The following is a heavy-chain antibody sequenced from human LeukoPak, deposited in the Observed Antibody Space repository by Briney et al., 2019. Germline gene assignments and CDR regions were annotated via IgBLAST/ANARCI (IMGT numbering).Heavy chain of an antibody. V-gene: IGHV3-66*01. J-gene: IGHJ6*03. CDR2: IFADGST. CDR3: ARDLEYYGSSNYSMDV. Sequence: GGSLRLSCAASGLTVSNNYMGWVRQAPGKGLDWVSLIFADGSTYYADSVKGRFTISRDNAKNSLYLQMNSLRAEDTAVYYCARDLEYYGSSNYSMDVWGKGTTVTVSS. CDR1: GLTVSNNY. D-gene: IGHD3-22*01.